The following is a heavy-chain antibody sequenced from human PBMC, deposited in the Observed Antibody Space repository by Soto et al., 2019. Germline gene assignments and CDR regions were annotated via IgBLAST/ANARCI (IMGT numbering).Heavy chain of an antibody. CDR2: ISGSGGST. J-gene: IGHJ1*01. CDR3: AKYGENGAEHQH. D-gene: IGHD4-17*01. V-gene: IGHV3-23*01. CDR1: GFTFSSYA. Sequence: EVQLLESGGGLVQPGGSLRLSCAASGFTFSSYAMSWVPQAPGKGLEWVSAISGSGGSTYYADSGKGRFTISRDNSKDTLYLQMDSLRAEDTAVDYCAKYGENGAEHQHWGQGTLVTVSS.